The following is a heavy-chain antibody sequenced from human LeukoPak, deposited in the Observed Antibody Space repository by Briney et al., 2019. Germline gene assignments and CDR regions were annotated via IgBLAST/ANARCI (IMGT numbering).Heavy chain of an antibody. D-gene: IGHD3-16*01. CDR3: ASLRVPGDFDY. Sequence: SETLSLTCTVSGGSISSGSYYWGWIRQPPGKGLEWIGNIYYSGSTYYNPSLKSRVSISVDTSKNQFSLRLTSVTAADTAVYYCASLRVPGDFDYWGQGTLVTVSS. CDR2: IYYSGST. CDR1: GGSISSGSYY. V-gene: IGHV4-39*07. J-gene: IGHJ4*02.